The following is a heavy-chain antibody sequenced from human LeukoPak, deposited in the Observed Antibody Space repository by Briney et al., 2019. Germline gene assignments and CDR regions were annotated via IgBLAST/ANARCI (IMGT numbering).Heavy chain of an antibody. V-gene: IGHV3-30*18. CDR1: GFTFSSYG. CDR3: AKDSDMTDYYDSSGYNYFDY. Sequence: GGSLRLSCAASGFTFSSYGMHWVRQAPGKGLEWVAVISYDGSNKYYADSVKGRFTISRGNSKNTLYLQMNSLRAEDTAVYYCAKDSDMTDYYDSSGYNYFDYWGQGTLVTVSS. CDR2: ISYDGSNK. J-gene: IGHJ4*02. D-gene: IGHD3-22*01.